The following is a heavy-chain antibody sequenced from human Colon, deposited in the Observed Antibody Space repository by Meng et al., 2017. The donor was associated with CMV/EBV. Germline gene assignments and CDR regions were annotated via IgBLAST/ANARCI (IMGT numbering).Heavy chain of an antibody. CDR2: INPYSGDT. J-gene: IGHJ4*02. D-gene: IGHD3-3*01. Sequence: VPLMLSGAEMGAPGASVKVSCKASGYTFTGYLIHWVRQAPGQGLEWMGCINPYSGDTIYAQKFEVGVTMTRDASITTAYLELSSLKSDDTAVYYCGTFGGDFDYWGQGTLVTVSS. CDR3: GTFGGDFDY. CDR1: GYTFTGYL. V-gene: IGHV1-2*02.